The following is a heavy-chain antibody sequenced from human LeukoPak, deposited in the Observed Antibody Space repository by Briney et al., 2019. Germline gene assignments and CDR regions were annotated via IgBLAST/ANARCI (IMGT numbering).Heavy chain of an antibody. CDR2: ISTYNGNT. CDR1: GYTFISYG. D-gene: IGHD1-7*01. V-gene: IGHV1-18*01. J-gene: IGHJ3*02. CDR3: ARGSNYKPKPSDAFDI. Sequence: ASVKVSCKASGYTFISYGISWVRQAPGQGLEWMGWISTYNGNTDYAQNLQGRVTMTTDTSTSTAYMELRSVRADDAAVFYCARGSNYKPKPSDAFDIWGQGTMVTVSS.